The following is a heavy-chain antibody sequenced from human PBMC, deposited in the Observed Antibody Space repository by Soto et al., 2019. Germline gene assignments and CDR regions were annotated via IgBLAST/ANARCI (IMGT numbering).Heavy chain of an antibody. Sequence: TLSLTCAVSGGSISSGGYSWSWIRQPPGKGLEWIGYMYHSGSTYYNPSLKSRVTISIDRSKNQFSLKLSSVTAADTAVYYCARNRIRVWFGELSYFDSWGQGTLVTVSS. CDR2: MYHSGST. CDR3: ARNRIRVWFGELSYFDS. V-gene: IGHV4-30-2*01. D-gene: IGHD3-10*01. CDR1: GGSISSGGYS. J-gene: IGHJ5*01.